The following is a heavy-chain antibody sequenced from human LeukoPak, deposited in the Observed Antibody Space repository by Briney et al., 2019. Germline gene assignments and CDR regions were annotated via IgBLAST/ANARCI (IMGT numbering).Heavy chain of an antibody. D-gene: IGHD3-10*01. CDR2: ISGSGSGT. CDR3: AKDIRGYNRPVDY. V-gene: IGHV3-23*01. CDR1: GFSFSSHA. J-gene: IGHJ4*02. Sequence: GGSLRLSCAASGFSFSSHAMNWVRQAPGKGLEWVSAISGSGSGTDYADFVKGRFTISRDNSENTVYLQMNSLRAEDSAIYYCAKDIRGYNRPVDYWGQGTLVTVSS.